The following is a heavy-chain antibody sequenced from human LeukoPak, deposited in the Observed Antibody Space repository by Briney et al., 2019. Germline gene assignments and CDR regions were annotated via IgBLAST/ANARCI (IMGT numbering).Heavy chain of an antibody. V-gene: IGHV3-30*19. CDR2: IWYDGSNK. CDR1: GFTFSSYG. J-gene: IGHJ4*02. CDR3: ARSSGYYYQLDY. D-gene: IGHD3-22*01. Sequence: PGRSLRLSCAASGFTFSSYGMHWVRQAPGKGLEWVAVIWYDGSNKYYADSVKGRFTISRDNSKNTLYLQMNSLRAEDTAVYYCARSSGYYYQLDYWGQGTLVTVSS.